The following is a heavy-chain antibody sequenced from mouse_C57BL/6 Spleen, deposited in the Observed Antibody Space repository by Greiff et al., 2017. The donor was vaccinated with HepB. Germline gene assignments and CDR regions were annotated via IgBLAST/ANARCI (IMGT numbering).Heavy chain of an antibody. V-gene: IGHV10-1*01. CDR3: VRQNWAGDYFDY. D-gene: IGHD4-1*01. Sequence: EVNVVESGGGLVQPKGSLKLSCAASGFSFNTYAMNWVRQAPGKGLEWVARIRSKSNNYATYYADSVKDRFTISRDDSESMLYLQMNNLKTEDTAMYYCVRQNWAGDYFDYWGQGTTLTVSS. CDR2: IRSKSNNYAT. CDR1: GFSFNTYA. J-gene: IGHJ2*01.